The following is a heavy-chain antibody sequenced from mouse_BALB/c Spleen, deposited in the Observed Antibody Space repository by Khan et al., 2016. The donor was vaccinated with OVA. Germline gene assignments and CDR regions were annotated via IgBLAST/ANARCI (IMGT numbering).Heavy chain of an antibody. D-gene: IGHD1-1*01. J-gene: IGHJ1*01. CDR1: GFTLTDYY. CDR2: IRNKAKGYTT. Sequence: EVELVESGGGLVQPGGSLRLSCATSGFTLTDYYMSWVRQPPGKALEWLGFIRNKAKGYTTEYSASVKGRFTISRDNPQSVLYLQMNTLRAEDSATYYCTREAVVDIYWFFDVWGAGTTVTVSS. CDR3: TREAVVDIYWFFDV. V-gene: IGHV7-3*02.